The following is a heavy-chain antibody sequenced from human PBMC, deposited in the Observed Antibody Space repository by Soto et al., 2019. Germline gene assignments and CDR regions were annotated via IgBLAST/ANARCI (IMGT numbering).Heavy chain of an antibody. J-gene: IGHJ6*02. CDR3: ARITDSYGYWYYYYGMDV. V-gene: IGHV2-26*01. D-gene: IGHD5-18*01. CDR1: EFSLSNASMG. Sequence: PTLSNPTEALTLTCTVSEFSLSNASMGVSWIRQPPVKSLERLAHIFSNDEKSYSTSLKSRLTISKDTAKSQVVLTMTNMDPVDTATYYCARITDSYGYWYYYYGMDVWGQGTTVTVSS. CDR2: IFSNDEK.